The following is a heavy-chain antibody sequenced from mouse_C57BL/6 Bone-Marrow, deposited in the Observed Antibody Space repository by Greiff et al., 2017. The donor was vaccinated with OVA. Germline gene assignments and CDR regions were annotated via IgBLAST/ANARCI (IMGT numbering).Heavy chain of an antibody. CDR2: IYPRSGNT. D-gene: IGHD4-1*01. V-gene: IGHV1-81*01. CDR3: ARWGVGRCFFAY. Sequence: QVQLQQSGAELARPGASVKLSCKASGYTFTSYGISWVKQRTGQGLEWIGEIYPRSGNTYYNEKFKGKATLTPDKSSSTAYMELRSLTSEDSAVYFCARWGVGRCFFAYWGQGTLVTVSA. J-gene: IGHJ3*01. CDR1: GYTFTSYG.